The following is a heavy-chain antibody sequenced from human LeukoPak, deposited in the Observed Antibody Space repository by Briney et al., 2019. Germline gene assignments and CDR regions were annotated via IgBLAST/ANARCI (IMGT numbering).Heavy chain of an antibody. J-gene: IGHJ6*02. CDR3: ARGGVNGIV. Sequence: GASVKVSCKTSGYTFTSYAMNWVRQAPGQGLEWMGWINTNTRNPTYGQGFTGRFVFSLDTSVSTAYLQISSLKAEDTAVYYCARGGVNGIVWGQGTTVTVSS. CDR2: INTNTRNP. D-gene: IGHD2-8*02. V-gene: IGHV7-4-1*02. CDR1: GYTFTSYA.